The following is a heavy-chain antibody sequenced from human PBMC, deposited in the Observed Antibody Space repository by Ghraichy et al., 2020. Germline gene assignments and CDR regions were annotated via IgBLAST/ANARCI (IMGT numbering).Heavy chain of an antibody. CDR1: GYTFTSYG. D-gene: IGHD1-26*01. J-gene: IGHJ5*02. Sequence: ASVKVSCKASGYTFTSYGISWVRQAPGQGLEWMGWTSAYNDDTNYAQKFRGRVTMTTDTSTNTAYMEVRSLRSDDTAVYYCARDWDGRDDCFDPWGLGTLVTVSS. CDR2: TSAYNDDT. V-gene: IGHV1-18*04. CDR3: ARDWDGRDDCFDP.